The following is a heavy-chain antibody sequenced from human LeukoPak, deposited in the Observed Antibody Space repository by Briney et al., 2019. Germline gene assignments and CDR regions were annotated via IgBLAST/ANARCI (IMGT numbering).Heavy chain of an antibody. CDR1: GFTFSGAA. CDR2: IRSKANSYAT. J-gene: IGHJ3*02. CDR3: TRPDSSGWYGLSAFDI. V-gene: IGHV3-73*01. D-gene: IGHD6-19*01. Sequence: GGSLRLSCAASGFTFSGAAMHWVRQASGKGLEWVGRIRSKANSYATAYAASVKGRFTISRDDSKNTAYLQMNSLKTEDTAVYYCTRPDSSGWYGLSAFDIWGQGTMVTVSS.